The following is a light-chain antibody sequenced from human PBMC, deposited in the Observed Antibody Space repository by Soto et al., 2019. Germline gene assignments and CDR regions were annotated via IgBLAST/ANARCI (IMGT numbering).Light chain of an antibody. CDR3: QQYYSFPRT. J-gene: IGKJ1*01. CDR2: GAS. Sequence: MTQSPATLSVSPGERVTLSCRASQSLTRNLAWYQHKPGKAPKLLIYGASTLQSGVPSRFSGSGSGTDFTLTISCLQSEDFATYYCQQYYSFPRTFGQGTKVDIK. V-gene: IGKV1-8*01. CDR1: QSLTRN.